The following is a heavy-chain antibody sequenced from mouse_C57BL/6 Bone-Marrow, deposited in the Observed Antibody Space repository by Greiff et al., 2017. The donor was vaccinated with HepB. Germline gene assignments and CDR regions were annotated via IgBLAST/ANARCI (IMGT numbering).Heavy chain of an antibody. CDR3: TTRYYGSSIYAMGY. Sequence: EVQRVESGAELVRPGASVKLSCTASGFNIKDYYMHWVKQRPEQGLEWIGRIDPEDGDTEYAPKFQGKATMTADTSSNTAYLQLSSLTSEDTAVYYCTTRYYGSSIYAMGYWGQGTSVTVSS. V-gene: IGHV14-1*01. D-gene: IGHD1-1*01. CDR1: GFNIKDYY. CDR2: IDPEDGDT. J-gene: IGHJ4*01.